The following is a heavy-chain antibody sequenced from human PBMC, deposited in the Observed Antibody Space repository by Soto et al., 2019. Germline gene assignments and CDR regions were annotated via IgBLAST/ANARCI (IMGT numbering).Heavy chain of an antibody. CDR2: INAGNGNT. Sequence: ASVKVSCKASGYTFTSYAMHWVRQAPGQRLEWMGWINAGNGNTKYSRKFQGRVTITRDTSASTAYMELSSLRSEDTAVYYCARSTTIFGVVIMRPYYYGMDVWGQGTTVTVSS. CDR3: ARSTTIFGVVIMRPYYYGMDV. V-gene: IGHV1-3*01. J-gene: IGHJ6*02. D-gene: IGHD3-3*01. CDR1: GYTFTSYA.